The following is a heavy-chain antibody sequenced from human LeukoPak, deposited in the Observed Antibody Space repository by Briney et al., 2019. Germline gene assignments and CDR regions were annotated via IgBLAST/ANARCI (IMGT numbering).Heavy chain of an antibody. Sequence: GESLKISCQGSGYSFSSYWIGWVRQMPGKGLEWMGIIYPGDSDTRYSPSFQGQATISADKSISTAYLQWTSLKASDTAMYYYARSGDHYYFDYWGQGTLVTVSS. V-gene: IGHV5-51*01. D-gene: IGHD4-17*01. J-gene: IGHJ4*02. CDR2: IYPGDSDT. CDR3: ARSGDHYYFDY. CDR1: GYSFSSYW.